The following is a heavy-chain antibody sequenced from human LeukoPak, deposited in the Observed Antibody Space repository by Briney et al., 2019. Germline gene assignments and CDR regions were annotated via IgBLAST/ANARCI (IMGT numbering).Heavy chain of an antibody. V-gene: IGHV3-21*01. J-gene: IGHJ5*02. CDR3: AKSTGIAVVTRNWFDP. CDR1: GFTFSSYS. Sequence: PGGSLRLSCAASGFTFSSYSMNWVRQAPGKGLEWVSSISSSSSYLYYADSVKGRFTISRDNAKNSLYLQMNSLRAEDTAVYYCAKSTGIAVVTRNWFDPWGQGTLVTVSS. D-gene: IGHD6-19*01. CDR2: ISSSSSYL.